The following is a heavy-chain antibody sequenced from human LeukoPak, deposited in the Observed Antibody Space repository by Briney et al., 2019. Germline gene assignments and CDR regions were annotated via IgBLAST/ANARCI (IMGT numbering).Heavy chain of an antibody. CDR2: IYPGDSDT. CDR3: ARLDLVSYYYYGMDV. V-gene: IGHV5-51*01. J-gene: IGHJ6*02. CDR1: GYSFTSYW. D-gene: IGHD3/OR15-3a*01. Sequence: GESLKISCKGSGYSFTSYWIGWVRQMPGKGLEWMGIIYPGDSDTRYSPSFQGQVTISADKSISTAYLQWSSLKASDTAMYYCARLDLVSYYYYGMDVWGQGTTVTVSS.